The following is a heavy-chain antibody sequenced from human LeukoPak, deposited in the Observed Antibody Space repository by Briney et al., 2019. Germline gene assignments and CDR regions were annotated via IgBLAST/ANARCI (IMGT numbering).Heavy chain of an antibody. CDR3: AKDPANNYYDSSGYCDY. V-gene: IGHV3-23*01. J-gene: IGHJ4*02. CDR2: ISGRGDST. D-gene: IGHD3-22*01. CDR1: GFTFSSSA. Sequence: GGSLRLSCVASGFTFSSSAMSWVRQVSGKGLEWVSGISGRGDSTYYADSVKGRFTISRDHSNNTLYLQMNSLRAEDTAIYYCAKDPANNYYDSSGYCDYWGQGTLVTVSS.